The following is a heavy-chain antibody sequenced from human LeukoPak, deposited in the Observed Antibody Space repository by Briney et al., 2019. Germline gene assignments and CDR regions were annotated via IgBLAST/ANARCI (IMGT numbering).Heavy chain of an antibody. CDR3: ARGKHGDCVFEAFDI. J-gene: IGHJ3*02. CDR1: GFTFSDHY. Sequence: HPGGSLRLSCAASGFTFSDHYMDWVRQAPGKGLEWVGRTRNKANSYTTEYAASVKGRFTISRDDSKNSLYLQMNSLKTEDTAVYYCARGKHGDCVFEAFDIWGQGTMVTVSS. V-gene: IGHV3-72*01. CDR2: TRNKANSYTT. D-gene: IGHD2-21*02.